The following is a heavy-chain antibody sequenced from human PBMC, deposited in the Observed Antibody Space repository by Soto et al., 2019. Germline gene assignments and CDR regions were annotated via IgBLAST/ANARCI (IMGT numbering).Heavy chain of an antibody. CDR2: INVGTGNT. D-gene: IGHD2-2*01. J-gene: IGHJ4*02. CDR3: ASAGPISSYAFDY. Sequence: ASVKVSCKASGYTFSIYTMHWVRQAPGQRLEWMAWINVGTGNTKYSQKFQDRVTITKDTSANTAYMELSSLRSEDTAVYYCASAGPISSYAFDYWGQGTLVTVSS. V-gene: IGHV1-3*01. CDR1: GYTFSIYT.